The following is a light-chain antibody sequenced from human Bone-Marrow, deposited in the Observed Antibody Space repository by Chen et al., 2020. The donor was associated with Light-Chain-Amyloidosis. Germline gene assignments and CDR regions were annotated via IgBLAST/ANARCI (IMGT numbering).Light chain of an antibody. CDR3: QSYQGSSQGV. J-gene: IGLJ3*02. CDR2: EDD. CDR1: SGSIDTNY. V-gene: IGLV6-57*01. Sequence: NFMLTHPHSVSESPGKTVIISCTRSSGSIDTNYVQWYQQRPGSSPTTVIYEDDQRPSGVPDRFSGSIDRTSNSASLTISGLKTEDEADYYCQSYQGSSQGVFGGGTKLTVL.